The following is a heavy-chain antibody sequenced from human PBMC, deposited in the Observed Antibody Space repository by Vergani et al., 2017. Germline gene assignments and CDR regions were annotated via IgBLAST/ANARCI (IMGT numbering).Heavy chain of an antibody. Sequence: QVQLVQSGAEVKKPGSSVKLSCKASGGTFSSYAISWVRQAPGQGLEWMGGIIPIFGTANYAQEFLGRVTITADESTSTAYMELSSLRSEDTAVYYCARDSGGYGSSHRNWYFDLWGRGTLVTVSS. D-gene: IGHD6-13*01. CDR1: GGTFSSYA. V-gene: IGHV1-69*01. J-gene: IGHJ2*01. CDR2: IIPIFGTA. CDR3: ARDSGGYGSSHRNWYFDL.